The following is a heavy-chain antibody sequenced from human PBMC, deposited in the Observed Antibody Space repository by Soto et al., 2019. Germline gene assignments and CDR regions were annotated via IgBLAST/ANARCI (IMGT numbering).Heavy chain of an antibody. CDR1: GFNFSDYA. CDR2: ISKDGSKR. J-gene: IGHJ5*02. CDR3: ARDKGYTYGYENFFDP. D-gene: IGHD5-18*01. V-gene: IGHV3-30*04. Sequence: PGGSLRLSCVGSGFNFSDYAIHWVRQAPGKGLEWVTLISKDGSKRHYADSVKGRLTISRDNSRDTLYLQMNSLRADDTALYYCARDKGYTYGYENFFDPWGQGTLVTVSS.